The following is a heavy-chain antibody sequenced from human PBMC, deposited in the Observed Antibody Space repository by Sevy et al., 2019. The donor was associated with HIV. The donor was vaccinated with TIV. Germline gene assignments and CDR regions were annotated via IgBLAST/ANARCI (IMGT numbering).Heavy chain of an antibody. CDR3: ARGLELGYFDY. V-gene: IGHV3-21*01. CDR1: GLTFSTYS. J-gene: IGHJ4*02. Sequence: GGSLRLSCAASGLTFSTYSFNWVRQAPGKGLEWVSSISSTSTYIYYADSVKGRFTISRDNAKNSLYLQMTSLRAEDTAGYYCARGLELGYFDYWGLGTLVTVSS. D-gene: IGHD1-7*01. CDR2: ISSTSTYI.